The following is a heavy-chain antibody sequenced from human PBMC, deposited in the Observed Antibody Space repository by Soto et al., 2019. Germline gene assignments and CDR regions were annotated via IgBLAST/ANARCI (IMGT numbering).Heavy chain of an antibody. CDR2: IYYSGST. J-gene: IGHJ4*02. Sequence: SETLSLTCTVSGGSISSYYWSWIRQPPGKGLEWIGYIYYSGSTNYNPSLKSRVTISRDNSKNMLFLQMDSLRPEDMAVYYCAREGLPRPRWVFDYWGQGTLVTVSS. CDR3: AREGLPRPRWVFDY. CDR1: GGSISSYY. D-gene: IGHD6-13*01. V-gene: IGHV4-59*01.